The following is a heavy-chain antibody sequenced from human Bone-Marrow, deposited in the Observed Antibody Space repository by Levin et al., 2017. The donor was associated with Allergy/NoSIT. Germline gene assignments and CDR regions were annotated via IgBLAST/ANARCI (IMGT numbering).Heavy chain of an antibody. V-gene: IGHV4-31*03. CDR1: GDSVSGGAFY. J-gene: IGHJ4*02. D-gene: IGHD4-17*01. CDR2: VHYSGTT. CDR3: ARTDYGDYWRNFDY. Sequence: SETLSLTCSVSGDSVSGGAFYWSWIRQHPGKALEWIGYVHYSGTTYYNPSLRSRLAMSVDTSKNQFFLNLRSVTSADTAVYFCARTDYGDYWRNFDYWGQGTLVTVSS.